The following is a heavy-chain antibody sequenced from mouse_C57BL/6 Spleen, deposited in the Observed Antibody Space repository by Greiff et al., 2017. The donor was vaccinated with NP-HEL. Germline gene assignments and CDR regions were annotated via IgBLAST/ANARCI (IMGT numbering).Heavy chain of an antibody. J-gene: IGHJ2*01. Sequence: EVQLQQSGTVLARPGASVKMSCKTSGYTFTSYWMHWVKQRPGQGLEWIGAIYPGNSDTSYNQKFKGKAKLTAVTSASTAYMELSSLTNEDSAVYYCTRDPFITTVVVPRDYWGQGTTLTVSS. CDR3: TRDPFITTVVVPRDY. CDR1: GYTFTSYW. CDR2: IYPGNSDT. D-gene: IGHD1-1*01. V-gene: IGHV1-5*01.